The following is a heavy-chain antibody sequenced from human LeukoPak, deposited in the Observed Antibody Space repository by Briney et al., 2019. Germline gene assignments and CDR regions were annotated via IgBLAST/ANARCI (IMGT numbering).Heavy chain of an antibody. Sequence: GESLRISCKGSGYSFTSYWISWVRQMPGKGLEWMGRIDPSDSYANYSPSFQGHVTISADKSISTAYLQWSSLKASDTAMYYCARRSGYCSSTSCYTFDYWGQGTLVTVSS. CDR2: IDPSDSYA. CDR1: GYSFTSYW. V-gene: IGHV5-10-1*01. J-gene: IGHJ4*02. CDR3: ARRSGYCSSTSCYTFDY. D-gene: IGHD2-2*02.